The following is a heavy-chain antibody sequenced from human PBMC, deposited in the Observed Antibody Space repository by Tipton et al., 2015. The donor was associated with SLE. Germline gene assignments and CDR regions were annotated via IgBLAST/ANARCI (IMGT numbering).Heavy chain of an antibody. V-gene: IGHV4-59*12. D-gene: IGHD1-26*01. CDR2: IYYSGST. Sequence: TLSLTCTVSGGSISSYYWSWIRQPPGKGLEWIGYIYYSGSTNYNPSLKSRVTISVDTSKNQFSLNLSSVTAADTAVYYCARGGGSYWFDPWGQGTLVTVSS. CDR3: ARGGGSYWFDP. CDR1: GGSISSYY. J-gene: IGHJ5*02.